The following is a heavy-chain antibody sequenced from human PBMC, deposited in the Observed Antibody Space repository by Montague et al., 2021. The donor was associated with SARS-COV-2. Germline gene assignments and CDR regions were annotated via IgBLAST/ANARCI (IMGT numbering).Heavy chain of an antibody. CDR3: ARRGRKLLPVATTIGGFDI. CDR2: IYDSGST. J-gene: IGHJ3*02. D-gene: IGHD5-12*01. Sequence: SETLSLTCTVSGGSISSSNYYWDWIRQPPGKGLEWIGSIYDSGSTYYNPPLKSRVTISVDTSKNHFSQKLSSVTAADTAVYYCARRGRKLLPVATTIGGFDIWGQGTMVTVSS. V-gene: IGHV4-39*02. CDR1: GGSISSSNYY.